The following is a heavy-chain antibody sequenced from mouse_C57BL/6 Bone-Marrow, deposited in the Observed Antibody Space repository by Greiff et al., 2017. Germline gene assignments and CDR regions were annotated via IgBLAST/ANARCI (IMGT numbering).Heavy chain of an antibody. CDR3: TRAYSNYFRDY. J-gene: IGHJ4*01. CDR1: GFTFSSYA. CDR2: ISSGGDYI. V-gene: IGHV5-9-1*02. Sequence: EVQRVESGEGLVKPGGSLKLSCAASGFTFSSYAMSWVRQTPEKRLEWVAYISSGGDYIYYADTVKGRFTISRDNARNTLYLQMSSLKSEDTAMYYCTRAYSNYFRDYWGQGTSVTVSS. D-gene: IGHD2-5*01.